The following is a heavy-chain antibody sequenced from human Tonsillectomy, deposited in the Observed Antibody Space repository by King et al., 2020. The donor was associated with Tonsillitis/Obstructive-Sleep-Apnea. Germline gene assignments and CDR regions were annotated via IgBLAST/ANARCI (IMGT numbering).Heavy chain of an antibody. CDR2: ISYDGSSK. CDR3: TSEVAAAGQDYYYHGLDV. CDR1: GFAFSYHA. J-gene: IGHJ6*02. Sequence: VQLVESGGGVVQPGRSLRLSCAASGFAFSYHAIHWVRQAPGKGLEWVAFISYDGSSKYYADSLKGRITISRDNSKNTLYLQMNRLRPEDTAVYYCTSEVAAAGQDYYYHGLDVWGQGPTVTVSS. V-gene: IGHV3-30*04. D-gene: IGHD6-13*01.